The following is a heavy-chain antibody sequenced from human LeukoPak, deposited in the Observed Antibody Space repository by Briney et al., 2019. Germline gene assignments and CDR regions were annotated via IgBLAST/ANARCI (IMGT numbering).Heavy chain of an antibody. CDR3: ARDAGSIAAAGSLSDY. D-gene: IGHD6-13*01. J-gene: IGHJ4*02. Sequence: GASVKVSCKASGYTFTSYGISWVRPAPGQGLEWMGWISAHNGNTNYAQKLQGRVTMTTDTSTSTAYMELRSLRSDDTAVYYCARDAGSIAAAGSLSDYWGQGTLVTVSS. V-gene: IGHV1-18*01. CDR1: GYTFTSYG. CDR2: ISAHNGNT.